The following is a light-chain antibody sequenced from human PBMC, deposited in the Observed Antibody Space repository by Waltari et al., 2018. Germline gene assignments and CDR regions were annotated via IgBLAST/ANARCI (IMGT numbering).Light chain of an antibody. CDR3: CSFAGRGFSVI. CDR1: SSDVGKYNL. J-gene: IGLJ2*01. V-gene: IGLV2-23*02. Sequence: QSALTQPASVSGSPGQSITISCTGTSSDVGKYNLVSWYQQHPGEVPKLMIYEVTKRPSCVSDRFSGSKSGNTASLTISGLQAEDEADYFCCSFAGRGFSVIFGGGTKLTVL. CDR2: EVT.